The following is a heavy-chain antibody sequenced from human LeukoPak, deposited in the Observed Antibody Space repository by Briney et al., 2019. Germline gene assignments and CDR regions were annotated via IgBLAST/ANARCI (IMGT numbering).Heavy chain of an antibody. J-gene: IGHJ3*02. CDR2: IYTSGST. V-gene: IGHV4-4*07. D-gene: IGHD5-12*01. CDR1: GGSISSYY. Sequence: PSETLSLTCTVSGGSISSYYWSWIRQPAGKGLEWIGRIYTSGSTNYNPSLKSRVTMSVDTSKNQLSLKLRSVTAADTAVYYCVRDWEGYNFDIWGQGTMVTVSS. CDR3: VRDWEGYNFDI.